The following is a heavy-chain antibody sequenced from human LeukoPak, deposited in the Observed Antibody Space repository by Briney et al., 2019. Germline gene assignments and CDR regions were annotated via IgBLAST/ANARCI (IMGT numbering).Heavy chain of an antibody. CDR2: ISGSGGTT. D-gene: IGHD2-8*01. CDR3: AKTGGVYCTNGVCYYYYYYMDV. V-gene: IGHV3-23*01. CDR1: GSIFSIYA. Sequence: GGSLRLSCAASGSIFSIYAMSWVRQAPGKGLEWVSAISGSGGTTYYADSVKGRFTISRDNSKNTLYLQMYSLRAEDTAVYYCAKTGGVYCTNGVCYYYYYYMDVWGKGTTVTVSS. J-gene: IGHJ6*03.